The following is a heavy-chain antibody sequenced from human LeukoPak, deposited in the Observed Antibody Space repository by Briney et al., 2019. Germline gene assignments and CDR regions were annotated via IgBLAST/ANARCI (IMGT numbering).Heavy chain of an antibody. J-gene: IGHJ4*02. CDR3: AKDAGDIVVVPAAKHFDY. Sequence: GGSLRLSCAASGFTFSSYAMSWVRQAPGKGLEWVSATSGSGGSTYYADSVKGRFTISRDNSKNTLYLQMNSLRAEDTAVYYCAKDAGDIVVVPAAKHFDYWGQGTLVTVSS. D-gene: IGHD2-2*01. CDR2: TSGSGGST. V-gene: IGHV3-23*01. CDR1: GFTFSSYA.